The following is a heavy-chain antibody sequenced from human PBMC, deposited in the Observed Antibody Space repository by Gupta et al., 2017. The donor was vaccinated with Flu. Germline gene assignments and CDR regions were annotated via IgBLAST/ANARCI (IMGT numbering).Heavy chain of an antibody. V-gene: IGHV4-34*01. D-gene: IGHD3-3*01. J-gene: IGHJ4*02. CDR3: ARGFPIFGGKQFDY. CDR2: INHSGST. Sequence: RQPPGKGLEWIGEINHSGSTNYNPSLKSRVTISVDTSKNQFSLKLSSVTAADTAVYYCARGFPIFGGKQFDYWGQGTLVTVSS.